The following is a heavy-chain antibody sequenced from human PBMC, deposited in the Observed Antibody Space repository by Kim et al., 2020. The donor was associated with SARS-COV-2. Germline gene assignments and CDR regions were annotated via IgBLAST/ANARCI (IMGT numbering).Heavy chain of an antibody. CDR3: ARELRITMIFGKAIDY. J-gene: IGHJ4*02. V-gene: IGHV4-39*07. Sequence: SETLSLTCTVSGGSISSSSYYWGWIRQPPGKGLEWIGSIYYSGSTYYNPSLKSRVTISVDTSKNQFSLKLSSVTAADTAVYYCARELRITMIFGKAIDYWGQGTLVTVSS. D-gene: IGHD3-22*01. CDR1: GGSISSSSYY. CDR2: IYYSGST.